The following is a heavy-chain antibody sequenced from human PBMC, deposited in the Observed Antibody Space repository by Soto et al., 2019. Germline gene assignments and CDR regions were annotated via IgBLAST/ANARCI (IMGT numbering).Heavy chain of an antibody. V-gene: IGHV5-51*01. Sequence: GEYLKISCKGSGYSCVSYWIAWVRQMPGKGLEWMGRIYPGDSDTPYSPSIQGQVTISADKSSTTVYLQWNSLKASDTAMYYCARTDGYEVEYWGQGTQVTVSS. CDR2: IYPGDSDT. CDR1: GYSCVSYW. J-gene: IGHJ4*02. CDR3: ARTDGYEVEY. D-gene: IGHD5-18*01.